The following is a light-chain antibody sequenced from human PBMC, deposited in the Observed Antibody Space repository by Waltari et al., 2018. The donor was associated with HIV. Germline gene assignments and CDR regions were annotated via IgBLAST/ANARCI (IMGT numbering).Light chain of an antibody. CDR1: QSVSNH. J-gene: IGKJ3*01. CDR2: DAS. V-gene: IGKV3-11*01. CDR3: QQRSNWPPEFT. Sequence: DTVLTQYPATLSLSPGERATLSCRASQSVSNHLAWYQQTPGQAPRLLIYDASNRATGVPARFSGSRSGTDFTLTISSLDPEDFAVYYCQQRSNWPPEFTFGPGTKVDIK.